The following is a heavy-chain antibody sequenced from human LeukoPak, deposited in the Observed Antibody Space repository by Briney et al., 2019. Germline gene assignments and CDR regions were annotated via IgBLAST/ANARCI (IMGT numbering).Heavy chain of an antibody. Sequence: PGRSLRLSCAASGFTFDDYAMHWVRQAPGKGLEWVSGISWNSGSIGYADSVKGRFTISRDNAKNSLYLQMNSLRAEDTALYYCARGHGYSSSWYDYWGQGTLVTVSS. CDR3: ARGHGYSSSWYDY. J-gene: IGHJ4*02. CDR2: ISWNSGSI. CDR1: GFTFDDYA. D-gene: IGHD6-13*01. V-gene: IGHV3-9*01.